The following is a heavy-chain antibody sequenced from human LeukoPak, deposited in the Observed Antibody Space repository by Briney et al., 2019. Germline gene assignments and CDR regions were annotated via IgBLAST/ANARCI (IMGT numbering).Heavy chain of an antibody. CDR1: GGSISGYY. Sequence: SETLSLTCTVSGGSISGYYWSWIRQPPGKGLKWIGYIYYSGSTNYNPSLKSRVTISVDTSKNQFSLKLSSVAAADTAVYYCATFDSSGYYLFDYWGQGTLVTVSS. J-gene: IGHJ4*02. CDR2: IYYSGST. V-gene: IGHV4-59*08. CDR3: ATFDSSGYYLFDY. D-gene: IGHD3-22*01.